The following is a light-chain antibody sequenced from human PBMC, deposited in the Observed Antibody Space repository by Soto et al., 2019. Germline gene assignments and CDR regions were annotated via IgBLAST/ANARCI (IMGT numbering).Light chain of an antibody. CDR2: KAS. V-gene: IGKV1-5*03. CDR1: QSISSN. J-gene: IGKJ1*01. CDR3: QHFNSYPWT. Sequence: DIQMTQSPSSLSASVGDRLTITCRASQSISSNLNWYQQKPGKAPKLLINKASSLESGVPSRFSGSGSGTEFTLTISSLQPDDFAPYYCQHFNSYPWTSGQGTKVDIK.